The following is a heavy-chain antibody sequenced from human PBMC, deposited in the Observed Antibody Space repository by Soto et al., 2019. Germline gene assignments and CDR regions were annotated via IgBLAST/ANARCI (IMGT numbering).Heavy chain of an antibody. D-gene: IGHD3-22*01. CDR1: GGSISSGDYY. V-gene: IGHV4-30-4*01. Sequence: SETLSLTCTVSGGSISSGDYYWSWIRQPPGKGLEWIGYIYYSGSTYYNPSLKSRVTISVDTSKNQFSLKLSSVTAADTAVYYCASLNYYDSSGRDYWGQGTLVTVSS. CDR3: ASLNYYDSSGRDY. CDR2: IYYSGST. J-gene: IGHJ4*02.